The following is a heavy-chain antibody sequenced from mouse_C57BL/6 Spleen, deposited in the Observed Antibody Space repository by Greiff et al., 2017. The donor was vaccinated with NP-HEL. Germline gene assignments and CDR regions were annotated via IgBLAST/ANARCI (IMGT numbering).Heavy chain of an antibody. V-gene: IGHV1-82*01. CDR1: GYAFSSSW. J-gene: IGHJ3*01. CDR2: IYPGDGDT. Sequence: VQLQQSGPELVKPGASVKISCKASGYAFSSSWMNWVKQRPGKGLEWIGRIYPGDGDTNYNGKFKGKATLTADKSSSTAYMQLSSLTSEDSAVYFCAREVNYGGFAYWGQGTLVTVSA. D-gene: IGHD1-1*01. CDR3: AREVNYGGFAY.